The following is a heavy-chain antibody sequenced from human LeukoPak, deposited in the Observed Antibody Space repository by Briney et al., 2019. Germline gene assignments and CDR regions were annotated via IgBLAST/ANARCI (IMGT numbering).Heavy chain of an antibody. J-gene: IGHJ3*02. Sequence: SSVTVSCKASGGTFSSYAISWVRQAPAQGLEWMGGIIPIFGTANYAQKFQGRVTITADESTGTAYMELSSLRSEGTAVYCCARDSGSGGSNAFDIWGQGTMVTVSS. CDR1: GGTFSSYA. CDR3: ARDSGSGGSNAFDI. CDR2: IIPIFGTA. V-gene: IGHV1-69*01. D-gene: IGHD2-15*01.